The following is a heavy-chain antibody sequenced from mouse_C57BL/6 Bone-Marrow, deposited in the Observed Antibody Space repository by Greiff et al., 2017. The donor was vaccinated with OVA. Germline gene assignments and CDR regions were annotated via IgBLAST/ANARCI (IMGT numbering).Heavy chain of an antibody. CDR2: ISDGGSYT. CDR1: GFTFSSYA. CDR3: ARLTARGFAY. J-gene: IGHJ3*01. Sequence: EVQRVESGGGLVKPGGSLKLSCAASGFTFSSYAMSWVRQTPEKRLEWVATISDGGSYTYYPDNVKGRFTISRDNAKNNLYLQMRHLKSEDTAMYYCARLTARGFAYWGQGTLVTVSA. D-gene: IGHD1-2*01. V-gene: IGHV5-4*01.